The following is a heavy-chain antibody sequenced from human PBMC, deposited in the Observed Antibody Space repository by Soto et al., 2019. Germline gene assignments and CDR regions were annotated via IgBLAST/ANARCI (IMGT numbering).Heavy chain of an antibody. CDR3: AGDPDSHYNDSHASSYP. Sequence: QVQLVQSGAEVKKPGSSVKVSCKASGGTFSTYTITWVRQAPGQGLEWMGRIIPIIGIINYAQKFQGSVTITAAKLTGTAYMELTKPRSDDTAVYYCAGDPDSHYNDSHASSYPWGQGTLVTVSS. V-gene: IGHV1-69*08. CDR1: GGTFSTYT. D-gene: IGHD3-22*01. CDR2: IIPIIGII. J-gene: IGHJ5*02.